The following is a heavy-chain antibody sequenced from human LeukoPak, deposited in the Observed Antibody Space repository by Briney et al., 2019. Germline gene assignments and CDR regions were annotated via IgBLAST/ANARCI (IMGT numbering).Heavy chain of an antibody. V-gene: IGHV3-21*01. CDR1: GFTFSSYS. Sequence: GESLRLSCAASGFTFSSYSMNWVRQAPGKGLEWVSSISSSSTYIYYADSVKGRFTISRDNAKNSLYLQMNSLRAEDTAVYYCARDGSTVTNYYFDYWGQGTLVTVSS. D-gene: IGHD4-11*01. J-gene: IGHJ4*02. CDR3: ARDGSTVTNYYFDY. CDR2: ISSSSTYI.